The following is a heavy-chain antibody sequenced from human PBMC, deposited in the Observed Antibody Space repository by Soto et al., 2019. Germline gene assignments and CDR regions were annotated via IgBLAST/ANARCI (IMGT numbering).Heavy chain of an antibody. Sequence: QITLKESGPTLVKPTQTLTLPCTFSGFSLSTSGVGVCWIRQPPGKALEWLALIYWNDDKRYSPSLKSRLTITKDTSKNQVVLTMTNMDPVDTATYYCAHRGLELRRPLLFDYWGQGTLVTVSS. CDR2: IYWNDDK. J-gene: IGHJ4*02. D-gene: IGHD1-7*01. CDR1: GFSLSTSGVG. CDR3: AHRGLELRRPLLFDY. V-gene: IGHV2-5*01.